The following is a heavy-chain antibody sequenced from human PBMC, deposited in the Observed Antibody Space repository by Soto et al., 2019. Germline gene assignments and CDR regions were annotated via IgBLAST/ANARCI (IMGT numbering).Heavy chain of an antibody. V-gene: IGHV3-30-3*01. CDR1: GFTFGSYV. CDR2: ISYDGSNK. Sequence: QVQLVESGGGVVQPGRSLRLSCAASGFTFGSYVMHWVRKAPGKGLEWVAVISYDGSNKYYADSVKGRFTISRDNSKNTLYLQMNSLRAEDTAVYYCARESGSVDYWGQGTLVTVSS. J-gene: IGHJ4*02. D-gene: IGHD3-10*01. CDR3: ARESGSVDY.